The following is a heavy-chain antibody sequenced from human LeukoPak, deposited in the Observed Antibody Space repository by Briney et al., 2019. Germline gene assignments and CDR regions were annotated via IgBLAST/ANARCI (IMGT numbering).Heavy chain of an antibody. Sequence: PGGSLRLSCAASGFTFDDYAMHWVRQAPGKGLEWVSGISWNSGSIGYADSVKGRFTISRDNAKNSLYLQMNSLRAEDTALYYCAKGHTAMVTTPPDYWGQGTLVTVSS. D-gene: IGHD5-18*01. CDR1: GFTFDDYA. CDR2: ISWNSGSI. J-gene: IGHJ4*02. CDR3: AKGHTAMVTTPPDY. V-gene: IGHV3-9*01.